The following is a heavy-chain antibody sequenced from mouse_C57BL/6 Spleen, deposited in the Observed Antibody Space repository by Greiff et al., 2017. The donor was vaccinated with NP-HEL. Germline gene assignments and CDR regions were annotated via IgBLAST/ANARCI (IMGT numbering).Heavy chain of an antibody. CDR3: ARVLYDGYLYYFDY. J-gene: IGHJ2*01. CDR1: GYSITSGYY. V-gene: IGHV3-6*01. D-gene: IGHD2-3*01. CDR2: ISYDGSN. Sequence: VQLKESGPGLVKPSQSLSLTCSVTGYSITSGYYWNWIRQFPGNKLEWMGYISYDGSNNYNPSLKNRISITRDTSKNQFFLKLNSVTTEDTATYYCARVLYDGYLYYFDYWGQGTTLTVSS.